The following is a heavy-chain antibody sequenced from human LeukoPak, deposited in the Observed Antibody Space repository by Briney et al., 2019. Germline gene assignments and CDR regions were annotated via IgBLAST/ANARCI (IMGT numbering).Heavy chain of an antibody. CDR2: IGSSGSTV. J-gene: IGHJ4*02. Sequence: PGGSLRLSCAASGFTFNSYEMNWVRQAPGQGLEWVAYIGSSGSTVYYADSVKGRFTISRDNAKNSLFLQMNSLRAEDTADYYCVREKFYDNSGYDYWGQGTLVTVSS. CDR1: GFTFNSYE. D-gene: IGHD3-22*01. V-gene: IGHV3-48*03. CDR3: VREKFYDNSGYDY.